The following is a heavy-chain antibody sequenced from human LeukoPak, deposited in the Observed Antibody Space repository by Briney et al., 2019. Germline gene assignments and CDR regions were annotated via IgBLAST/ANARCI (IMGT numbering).Heavy chain of an antibody. Sequence: GESLKISCNGSGYSFTSYWIGWVRQMPGKGLEWMGIIYPGDSGTRYSPSFQGQVTISADKSISTAYLQWSSLKASDTAMYYCARHPEDIVVVPAAQEVSYYYYMDVWGKGTTVTVSS. CDR3: ARHPEDIVVVPAAQEVSYYYYMDV. CDR2: IYPGDSGT. D-gene: IGHD2-2*01. J-gene: IGHJ6*03. V-gene: IGHV5-51*01. CDR1: GYSFTSYW.